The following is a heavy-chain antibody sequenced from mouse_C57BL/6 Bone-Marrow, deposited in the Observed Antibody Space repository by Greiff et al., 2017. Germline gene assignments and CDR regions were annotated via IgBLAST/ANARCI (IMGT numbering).Heavy chain of an antibody. Sequence: VQLQQSGAELVRPGASVTLSCKASGYTFTDYEMHWVKQTPVHGLEWIGAIDPETGGTAYNQKFKGKAILTADKSSSTAYMELRSLTSEDSAVYYCTRFNYPNAMDYWGQGTSVTVSS. V-gene: IGHV1-15*01. CDR2: IDPETGGT. J-gene: IGHJ4*01. D-gene: IGHD2-1*01. CDR3: TRFNYPNAMDY. CDR1: GYTFTDYE.